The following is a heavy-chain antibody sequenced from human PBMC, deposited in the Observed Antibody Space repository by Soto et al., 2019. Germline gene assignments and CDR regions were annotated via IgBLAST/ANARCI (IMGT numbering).Heavy chain of an antibody. Sequence: EVLLLESGGTLVQPGGSLRLSCAASGFIFSNYAMTWVRQAPGKGLQWVSYCGGGGSTYYADPVKGRFTCSRDNSKNTLFLQMNGRRAEDTSVYYCAKFRAQYYHSYYMDVKGKGTTMTFSS. V-gene: IGHV3-23*01. J-gene: IGHJ6*03. CDR2: CGGGGST. CDR1: GFIFSNYA. CDR3: AKFRAQYYHSYYMDV.